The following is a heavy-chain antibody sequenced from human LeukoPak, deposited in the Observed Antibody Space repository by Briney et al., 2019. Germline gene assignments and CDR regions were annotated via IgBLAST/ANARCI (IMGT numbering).Heavy chain of an antibody. CDR2: INPSGGST. CDR3: ARADVAVAGPDY. J-gene: IGHJ4*02. CDR1: GYTFTSYY. Sequence: ASVKVSCKAPGYTFTSYYMHWVRQAPGQGLEWMGIINPSGGSTSYAQKFQGRVTMTRDTSTSTVYMELSSLRSEDTAVYYCARADVAVAGPDYWGQGTLVTVSS. D-gene: IGHD6-19*01. V-gene: IGHV1-46*01.